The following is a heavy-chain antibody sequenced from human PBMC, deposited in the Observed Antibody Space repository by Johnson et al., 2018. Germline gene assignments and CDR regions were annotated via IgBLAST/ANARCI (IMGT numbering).Heavy chain of an antibody. Sequence: VQLLESGAEVKKXGASVKLSCKASGYTFGNFYLHWVRQAPGQGLEWMGVINPLGGSPRYAEKFQGKITMTPDTSAGTIYMDLRSLRSEDTAFYYCARQRGYYSHFDYWSQGTLVTVSS. V-gene: IGHV1-46*01. CDR2: INPLGGSP. D-gene: IGHD3-22*01. CDR1: GYTFGNFY. J-gene: IGHJ4*02. CDR3: ARQRGYYSHFDY.